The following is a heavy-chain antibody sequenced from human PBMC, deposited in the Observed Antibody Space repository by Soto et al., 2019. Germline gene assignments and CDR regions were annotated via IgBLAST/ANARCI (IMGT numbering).Heavy chain of an antibody. D-gene: IGHD2-2*02. CDR1: GFTFSSYG. CDR2: IWYDGSNK. CDR3: ARQMDIVVVPAAINDY. V-gene: IGHV3-33*01. Sequence: QSGGSLRLSCAASGFTFSSYGMHWVRQAPGKGLEWVAVIWYDGSNKYYADSVKGRFTISRDNSKNTLYLQMNSLRAEDTAVYYCARQMDIVVVPAAINDYWGQGTLVTVSS. J-gene: IGHJ4*02.